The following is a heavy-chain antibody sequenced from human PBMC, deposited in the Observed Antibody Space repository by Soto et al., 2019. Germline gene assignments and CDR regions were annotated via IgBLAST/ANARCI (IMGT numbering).Heavy chain of an antibody. CDR3: VKDQIRYNWNWVAKDAFDI. CDR2: ISSNGGST. Sequence: GGSLRLSCSASGFTFSSYAMHWVRQAPGKGLEYVSAISSNGGSTYYADSVKGRFTISRDNSKNPLYLQMSSLRAEDTAVYYCVKDQIRYNWNWVAKDAFDIWGQGTMVTVSS. D-gene: IGHD1-7*01. V-gene: IGHV3-64D*08. CDR1: GFTFSSYA. J-gene: IGHJ3*02.